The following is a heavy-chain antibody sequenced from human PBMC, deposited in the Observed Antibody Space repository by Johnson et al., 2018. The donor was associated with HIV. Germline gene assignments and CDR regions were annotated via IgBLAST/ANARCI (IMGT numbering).Heavy chain of an antibody. V-gene: IGHV3-9*01. CDR3: VRSNGRLAAFDI. D-gene: IGHD3-9*01. CDR1: GFTFDDYA. CDR2: ISWNSGSI. J-gene: IGHJ3*02. Sequence: VQLVESGGGLVQPGRSLRLSCAASGFTFDDYAMHWVRQAPGKGLEWVSGISWNSGSIGYADSVKGRFTISRDNAKNSLYLQMNSLRVEDTAVYYCVRSNGRLAAFDIWGQGTMVTVSS.